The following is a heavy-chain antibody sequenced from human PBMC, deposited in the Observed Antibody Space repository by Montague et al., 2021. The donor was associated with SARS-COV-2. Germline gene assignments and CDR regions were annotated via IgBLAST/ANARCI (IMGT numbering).Heavy chain of an antibody. Sequence: SETLSLTCAVSSGSFRGYYWSWIRQPPGKGLEWIGEINHSGSTTYNPSLESRVSISLGTSRNQFSLKLSSVTAADTAVYYCARDGFYYDSSGEYLETGGFDNWGQGTLVTVSS. D-gene: IGHD3-22*01. V-gene: IGHV4-34*01. J-gene: IGHJ4*02. CDR2: INHSGST. CDR3: ARDGFYYDSSGEYLETGGFDN. CDR1: SGSFRGYY.